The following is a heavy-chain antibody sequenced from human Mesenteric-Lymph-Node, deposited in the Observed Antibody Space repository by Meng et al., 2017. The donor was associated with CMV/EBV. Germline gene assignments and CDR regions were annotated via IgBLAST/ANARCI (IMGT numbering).Heavy chain of an antibody. V-gene: IGHV4-59*01. CDR1: GGSISSYY. Sequence: SETLSLTCIVSGGSISSYYWSWIRQPPGKGLEWIGYIYYSGSTSYNPSLKSRVTISVDTSKNQFSLKLSSVTAADTAVYYCARGIVEREGQLLVDYWGQGTLVTVSS. CDR2: IYYSGST. CDR3: ARGIVEREGQLLVDY. J-gene: IGHJ4*02. D-gene: IGHD2-2*01.